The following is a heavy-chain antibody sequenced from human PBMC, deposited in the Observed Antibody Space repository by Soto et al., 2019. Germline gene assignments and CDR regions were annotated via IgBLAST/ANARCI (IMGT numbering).Heavy chain of an antibody. CDR3: ARELLFYDSDGFSWDDAFDI. D-gene: IGHD3-22*01. CDR1: GGSLSSSAYS. CDR2: IYQSGST. Sequence: SETLSLTCAVSGGSLSSSAYSWGWIRQPPGKGLEWIGFIYQSGSTYYNPSLKSRVTMSLDRPKNQFSLKLSSVTDADTAVYYCARELLFYDSDGFSWDDAFDIWGQGTMVTVSS. J-gene: IGHJ3*02. V-gene: IGHV4-30-2*01.